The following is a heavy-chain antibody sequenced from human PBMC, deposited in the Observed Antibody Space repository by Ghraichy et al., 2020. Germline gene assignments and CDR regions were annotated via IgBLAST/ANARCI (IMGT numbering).Heavy chain of an antibody. Sequence: SETLSLTCVVSGYFISSAHYWGWIRQTSGRGLEWIGIIYHTGSTHYNPFLKSRVTISIDTSKNQFSLKMTTVTAADTAVYYCARGAFCSGSTCNNWFDPWGQGTLVTVSS. J-gene: IGHJ5*02. CDR2: IYHTGST. D-gene: IGHD2-2*01. V-gene: IGHV4-38-2*01. CDR3: ARGAFCSGSTCNNWFDP. CDR1: GYFISSAHY.